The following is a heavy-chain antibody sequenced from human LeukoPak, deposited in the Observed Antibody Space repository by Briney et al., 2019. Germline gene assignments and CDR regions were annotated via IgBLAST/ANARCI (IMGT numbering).Heavy chain of an antibody. CDR2: ISGSGGST. CDR3: AKLDYYYGSGYMDV. J-gene: IGHJ6*03. D-gene: IGHD3-10*01. V-gene: IGHV3-23*01. CDR1: GFTFNSYS. Sequence: HTGGSLRLSCAASGFTFNSYSMHWVRQAPGKGLEWVSAISGSGGSTYYADSVKGRFTISRDNSKNTLYLQMNSLRAEDTAVYYCAKLDYYYGSGYMDVWGKGTTVTVSS.